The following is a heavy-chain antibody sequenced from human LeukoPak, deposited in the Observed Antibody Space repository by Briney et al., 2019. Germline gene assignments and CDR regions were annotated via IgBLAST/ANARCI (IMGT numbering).Heavy chain of an antibody. V-gene: IGHV3-21*01. J-gene: IGHJ4*02. CDR3: ARDKDYGDKRLLDY. CDR1: GFTFSSYA. CDR2: ISSGSSYI. Sequence: GGSLRLSCAASGFTFSSYAMSWVRQAPGKGLEWVSSISSGSSYIYYAGSVKGRFTISRDNAKNSLYLQMDSLRAEDTAVYYCARDKDYGDKRLLDYWGQGTLVTVSS. D-gene: IGHD4-23*01.